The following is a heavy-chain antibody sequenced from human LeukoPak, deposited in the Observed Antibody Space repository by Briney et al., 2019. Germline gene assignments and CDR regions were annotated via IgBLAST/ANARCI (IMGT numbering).Heavy chain of an antibody. Sequence: ASVKVSCKASGYTFTSYDINWVRQATGQGLEWMGWMNPNSGNTGYAQKFQGRVTMTRNTSISTAYMELSSLRSEDTAVYYCARAYSSSWSTDFQHWGQGTLATVSS. V-gene: IGHV1-8*01. CDR2: MNPNSGNT. J-gene: IGHJ1*01. CDR1: GYTFTSYD. D-gene: IGHD6-13*01. CDR3: ARAYSSSWSTDFQH.